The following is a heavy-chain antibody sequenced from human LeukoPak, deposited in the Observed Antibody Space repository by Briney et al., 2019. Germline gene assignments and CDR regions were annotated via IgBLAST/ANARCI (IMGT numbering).Heavy chain of an antibody. CDR2: IYYSGST. CDR1: GGSIGSSSYY. D-gene: IGHD5-12*01. J-gene: IGHJ2*01. V-gene: IGHV4-39*07. Sequence: SETLSLTCTVSGGSIGSSSYYWGWIRQPPGKGLEWIGSIYYSGSTYYNPSLKSRVTISVDTSKNQFSLKLSSVTAADTAVYYCARVLKPRVATDYWYFDLWGRGTLVTVSS. CDR3: ARVLKPRVATDYWYFDL.